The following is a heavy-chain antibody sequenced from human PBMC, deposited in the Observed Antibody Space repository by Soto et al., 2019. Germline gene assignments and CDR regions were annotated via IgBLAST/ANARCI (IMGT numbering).Heavy chain of an antibody. Sequence: QVQLVESGGGVVQPGRSLRLSCAASGFTFSSYAMHWVRQAPGKWLEWVEVIWHDGRNKYYADSVKGRFTISRDNSKNPLYLQMNSLRPDDTAVYYCARGGRWLQGNDYWGQGSLVTVSS. J-gene: IGHJ4*02. D-gene: IGHD3-16*01. V-gene: IGHV3-30*04. CDR2: IWHDGRNK. CDR3: ARGGRWLQGNDY. CDR1: GFTFSSYA.